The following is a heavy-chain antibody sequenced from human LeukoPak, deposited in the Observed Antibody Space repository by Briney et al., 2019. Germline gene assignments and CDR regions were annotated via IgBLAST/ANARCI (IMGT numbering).Heavy chain of an antibody. CDR1: GFTFSSYW. V-gene: IGHV3-74*01. Sequence: PGGSLRLSCAASGFTFSSYWMHWVRQAPGKGLVWVSGINKDGSTTIYADSVKGRFTISRDNAKNTVYLQMNSLRAEDTAVYYCARIDTSSIKHGVFDYWGQGTLVTVSS. CDR3: ARIDTSSIKHGVFDY. D-gene: IGHD6-13*01. CDR2: INKDGSTT. J-gene: IGHJ4*02.